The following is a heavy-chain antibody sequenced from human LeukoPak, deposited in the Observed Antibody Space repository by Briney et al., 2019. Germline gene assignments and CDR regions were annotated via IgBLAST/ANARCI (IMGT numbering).Heavy chain of an antibody. CDR3: VRVIGAPNYYYYMDV. CDR2: IYTSGST. CDR1: GGSISTYY. V-gene: IGHV4-4*07. D-gene: IGHD3-22*01. J-gene: IGHJ6*03. Sequence: PWETLSLTCTVSGGSISTYYWSWIRQPAGKGLEWIGRIYTSGSTNYNPSLKSRVTMSVDTSKNQFSLKLSSVTAADTAVYYCVRVIGAPNYYYYMDVWGKGTTVTVSS.